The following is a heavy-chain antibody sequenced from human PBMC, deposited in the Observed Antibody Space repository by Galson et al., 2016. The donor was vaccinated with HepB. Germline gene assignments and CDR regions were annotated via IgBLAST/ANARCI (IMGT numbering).Heavy chain of an antibody. V-gene: IGHV1-2*02. Sequence: SVKVSCKASGYTFAGYYLHWVRQAPGQGLEWMGWINPNSGGTKYAQKLQGRVTMTRDTSISTAYMELSRLRSDDTAVYYCARELSIAVAGEYFQHWGQGTLVTVSS. CDR1: GYTFAGYY. CDR2: INPNSGGT. J-gene: IGHJ1*01. CDR3: ARELSIAVAGEYFQH. D-gene: IGHD6-19*01.